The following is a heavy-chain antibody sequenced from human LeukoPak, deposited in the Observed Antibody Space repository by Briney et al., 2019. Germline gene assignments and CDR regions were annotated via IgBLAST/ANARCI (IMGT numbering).Heavy chain of an antibody. Sequence: GGSLRLSCAASGFTVSSNYMNWVRQAPGKGLEWVSVINSGGNAYYADSVKGRFTISRDNSKNMLYLQMNSLRAEDAAVYYCARSQGGTMSLRHFDLWGRGTLVTVSS. CDR2: INSGGNA. V-gene: IGHV3-53*01. CDR1: GFTVSSNY. D-gene: IGHD3-22*01. J-gene: IGHJ2*01. CDR3: ARSQGGTMSLRHFDL.